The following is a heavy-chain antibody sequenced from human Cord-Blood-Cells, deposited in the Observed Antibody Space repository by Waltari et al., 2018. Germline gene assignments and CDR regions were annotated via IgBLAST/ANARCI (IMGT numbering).Heavy chain of an antibody. D-gene: IGHD4-17*01. Sequence: QVQLVQSGAEVTKPGSSVKVSCKASGGTFSSYAISWVRQAPGQGLEWMGGIIPIFGTANYAQKFQGRVTITADESTSTAYMELSSLRSEDTAVYYCARGYDYGDYVGGWFDPWGQGTLVTVSS. CDR2: IIPIFGTA. CDR1: GGTFSSYA. V-gene: IGHV1-69*01. J-gene: IGHJ5*02. CDR3: ARGYDYGDYVGGWFDP.